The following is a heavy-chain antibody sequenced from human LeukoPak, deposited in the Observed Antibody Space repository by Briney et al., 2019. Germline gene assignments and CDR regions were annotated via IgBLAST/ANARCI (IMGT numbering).Heavy chain of an antibody. CDR3: AKDRGIAVAGFDY. CDR2: ISGSGGST. V-gene: IGHV3-23*01. Sequence: GGSLRLSCAASGFTFSSYWMSWVRQAPGKGLEWVSAISGSGGSTYYADSVKGRFTISRDNSKNTLYLQMNSLRAEDTAVYYCAKDRGIAVAGFDYWGQGTLVTVSS. CDR1: GFTFSSYW. D-gene: IGHD6-19*01. J-gene: IGHJ4*02.